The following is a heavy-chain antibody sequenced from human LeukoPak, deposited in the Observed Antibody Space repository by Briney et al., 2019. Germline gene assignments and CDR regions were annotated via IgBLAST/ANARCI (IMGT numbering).Heavy chain of an antibody. CDR1: GFTFSSYG. J-gene: IGHJ4*02. V-gene: IGHV3-21*01. Sequence: PGGSLRLSCAASGFTFSSYGMNWVRQAPGKGLEWVSSISSSSSYIYYADSVKGRFTISRDNAKNSLYLQMNSLRAEDTAVYYCARGGSSGHDYWGQGTLVTVSS. CDR2: ISSSSSYI. CDR3: ARGGSSGHDY. D-gene: IGHD3-22*01.